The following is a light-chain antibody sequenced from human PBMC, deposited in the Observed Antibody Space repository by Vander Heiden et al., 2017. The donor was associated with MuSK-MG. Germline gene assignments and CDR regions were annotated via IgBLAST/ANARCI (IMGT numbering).Light chain of an antibody. Sequence: QSALTQPASVSGSPGQSITISCTGTSRDVGGYNYVSWYQQQPGKAPKVIIYQVTSRPSGISTRFSGSRSGNTASLTISGLQADDEADYYCSSYRGDDTVIFGGGTKLTVL. CDR2: QVT. CDR3: SSYRGDDTVI. V-gene: IGLV2-14*01. J-gene: IGLJ2*01. CDR1: SRDVGGYNY.